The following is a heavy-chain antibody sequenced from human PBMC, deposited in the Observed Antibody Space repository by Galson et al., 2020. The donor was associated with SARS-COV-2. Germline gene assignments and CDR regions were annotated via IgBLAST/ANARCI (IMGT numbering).Heavy chain of an antibody. D-gene: IGHD5-18*01. Sequence: SETLSLTCTVSGGSISSSSYYWGWIRQPPGKGLEWIGNIYYSGSTYYNPSLKSRVTISVDTSKNQFSLRLSSVTAADTAVYYCARPSYIYGYTFDAFDIWGQGTMVTVS. CDR1: GGSISSSSYY. J-gene: IGHJ3*02. CDR3: ARPSYIYGYTFDAFDI. CDR2: IYYSGST. V-gene: IGHV4-39*01.